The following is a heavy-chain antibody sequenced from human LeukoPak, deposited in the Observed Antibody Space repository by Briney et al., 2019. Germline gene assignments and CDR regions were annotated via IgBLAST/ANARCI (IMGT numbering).Heavy chain of an antibody. CDR3: ARGLSRLWWLDY. CDR1: GGSFSGYY. CDR2: INHSGST. J-gene: IGHJ4*02. D-gene: IGHD2-21*01. Sequence: SETLSLTCAVYGGSFSGYYWSWIRQPPGKGLEWIGEINHSGSTNYNPSLKSRVTISVDTSKNQFSLKLSSVTAADTAVYYCARGLSRLWWLDYWGQGTLVTVSS. V-gene: IGHV4-34*01.